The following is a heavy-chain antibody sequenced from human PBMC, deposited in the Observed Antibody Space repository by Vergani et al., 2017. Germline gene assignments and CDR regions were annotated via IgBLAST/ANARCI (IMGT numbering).Heavy chain of an antibody. V-gene: IGHV3-30*18. Sequence: QVQLVESGGGVVQPGRSLRLSCAASGFTFSSYGMHWVRQAPGKGLEWVAVISYDGSNKYYADSVKGRFTISRDNSKNTLYLQMNSLRAEDTAVYYCAKAASHSSGWYPNWFDPWGQGTLVTVSS. CDR2: ISYDGSNK. CDR1: GFTFSSYG. CDR3: AKAASHSSGWYPNWFDP. J-gene: IGHJ5*02. D-gene: IGHD6-19*01.